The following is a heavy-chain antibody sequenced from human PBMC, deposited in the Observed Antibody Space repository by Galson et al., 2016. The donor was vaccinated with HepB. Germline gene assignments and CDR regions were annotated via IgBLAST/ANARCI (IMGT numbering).Heavy chain of an antibody. J-gene: IGHJ4*02. CDR1: RITFSNYG. D-gene: IGHD5-18*01. CDR3: ASGTAMAMGDFEH. CDR2: IWSDGSNK. Sequence: SLRLSCAVSRITFSNYGIHWVRKAPGKGLEWVAVIWSDGSNKHSADSVKGRFTTSRDSSKNTLYLQLNSLRVEDTAVYYCASGTAMAMGDFEHCRQGTRVTVSS. V-gene: IGHV3-33*01.